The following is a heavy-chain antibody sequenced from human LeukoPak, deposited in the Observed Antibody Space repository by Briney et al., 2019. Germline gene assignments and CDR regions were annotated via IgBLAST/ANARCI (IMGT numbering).Heavy chain of an antibody. CDR3: ARHVTYYDFWSGYYNYYGMDV. J-gene: IGHJ6*02. Sequence: SETLSLTCAVSGGSISSYYWSWIRQPPGKGLKGIGYIYYIGSTNYNPSLKSRVTISVDTSKNQFSLKLSSVTAADTAVYYCARHVTYYDFWSGYYNYYGMDVWGQGTTVTVSS. CDR2: IYYIGST. D-gene: IGHD3-3*01. V-gene: IGHV4-59*08. CDR1: GGSISSYY.